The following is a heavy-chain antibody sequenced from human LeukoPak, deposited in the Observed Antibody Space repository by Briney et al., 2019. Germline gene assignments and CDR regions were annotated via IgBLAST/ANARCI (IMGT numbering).Heavy chain of an antibody. J-gene: IGHJ6*02. CDR3: ARAVTTSFGAYYYYGVDV. D-gene: IGHD4-17*01. CDR1: GYTFTSYG. CDR2: ISAYNGNT. V-gene: IGHV1-18*01. Sequence: SVKVSCKASGYTFTSYGISWVRQAPGQGLEWMGWISAYNGNTNYAQKLQGRVTMTTDTSTSTAYMELRSLRSDDTAVYYCARAVTTSFGAYYYYGVDVWGQGTTVTVSS.